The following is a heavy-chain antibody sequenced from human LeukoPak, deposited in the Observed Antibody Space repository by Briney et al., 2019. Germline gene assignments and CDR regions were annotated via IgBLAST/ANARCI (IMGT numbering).Heavy chain of an antibody. CDR2: IYYSGST. V-gene: IGHV4-31*03. J-gene: IGHJ4*02. CDR1: GGSISSGGYY. CDR3: ARQANPAVADYYFDY. D-gene: IGHD6-19*01. Sequence: SQTLSLTCTVSGGSISSGGYYWSWIRQHPGKGLEWIGYIYYSGSTYYNPSLKSRVTISVDTSKNQFSLKLSSVTAADTAVYYCARQANPAVADYYFDYWGQGTLVTVSS.